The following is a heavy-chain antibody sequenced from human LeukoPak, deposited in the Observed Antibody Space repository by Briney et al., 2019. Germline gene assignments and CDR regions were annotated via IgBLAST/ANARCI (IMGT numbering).Heavy chain of an antibody. CDR2: INHSGST. J-gene: IGHJ6*02. CDR1: GGSFSDNY. D-gene: IGHD3-9*01. V-gene: IGHV4-34*09. Sequence: PSETLSLTCAVYGGSFSDNYWSWIRQSPGKGLEWIGEINHSGSTNYNPSLKSRVTISVDTSKNQFSLKLSSVTAADTAVYYCARDGVDYDILTGYKYYYGMDVWGQGTTVTVSS. CDR3: ARDGVDYDILTGYKYYYGMDV.